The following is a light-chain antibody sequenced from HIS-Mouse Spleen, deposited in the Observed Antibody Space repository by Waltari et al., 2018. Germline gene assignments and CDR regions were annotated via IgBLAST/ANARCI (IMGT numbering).Light chain of an antibody. CDR1: SSHVGGSNY. CDR2: DVS. Sequence: QSALPQPASVSGSPGQSITIPCTGTSSHVGGSNYVSWSQQHPGKAPKLMIYDVSNRPSGVSNRFSGSKSGNTASLTISGLQAEDEADYYCSSYTSSSTLRYVFGTGTKVTVL. V-gene: IGLV2-14*03. CDR3: SSYTSSSTLRYV. J-gene: IGLJ1*01.